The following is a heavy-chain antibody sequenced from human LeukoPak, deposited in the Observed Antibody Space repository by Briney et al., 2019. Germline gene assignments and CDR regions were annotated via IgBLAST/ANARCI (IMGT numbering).Heavy chain of an antibody. V-gene: IGHV1-69*02. D-gene: IGHD3-22*01. J-gene: IGHJ5*02. CDR1: GGTFSSYT. CDR2: IIPILGIA. Sequence: ASVKVSCKAPGGTFSSYTISWVRQAPGQGLEWMGRIIPILGIANYAQKFQGRVTITADKSTSTAYMELSSLRSEDTAVYYRARVMAPYYYDSSGYWFAPWGQGTLVTVSS. CDR3: ARVMAPYYYDSSGYWFAP.